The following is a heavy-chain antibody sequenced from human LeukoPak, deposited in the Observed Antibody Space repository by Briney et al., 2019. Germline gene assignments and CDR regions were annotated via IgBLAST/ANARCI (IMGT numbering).Heavy chain of an antibody. Sequence: GGSLRLSCAASGFTFDDYGMSWVRQAPGKGLEWVSGINWNGGSTGYADSVKGRFTISRDSAKNSLYLQMNSLRAEDTALYYCARAGADCSSTSCYVDWFDPWGQGTLVTVSS. D-gene: IGHD2-2*01. J-gene: IGHJ5*02. V-gene: IGHV3-20*04. CDR1: GFTFDDYG. CDR3: ARAGADCSSTSCYVDWFDP. CDR2: INWNGGST.